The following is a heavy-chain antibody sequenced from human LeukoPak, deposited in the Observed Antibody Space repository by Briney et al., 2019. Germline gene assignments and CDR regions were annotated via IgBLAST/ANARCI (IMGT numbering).Heavy chain of an antibody. D-gene: IGHD5-18*01. V-gene: IGHV4-34*01. CDR2: INHSGST. J-gene: IGHJ4*02. CDR3: ARQRGYSYGYSLNYFDY. CDR1: GGSFSGYY. Sequence: SETLSLTCAVYGGSFSGYYWSWIRQPPGKGLEWIGEINHSGSTNYDPSFKSRVTISVDTSKNQFSLKLSSVTAADTAVYYCARQRGYSYGYSLNYFDYWGQGTLVTVSS.